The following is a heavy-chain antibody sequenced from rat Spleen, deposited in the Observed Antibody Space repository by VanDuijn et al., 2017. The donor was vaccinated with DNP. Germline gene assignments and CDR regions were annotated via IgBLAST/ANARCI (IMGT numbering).Heavy chain of an antibody. Sequence: EVQLQESGPGLVKPSQSLSLTCSVTDYSITSNYWGWIRKFPGNKMEWMGYISYSGSTSYNPSLKSRISITRDTSKNQFFLQLNPVTTKDTATYYCARWNYGYWYFDFWGPGTMVTVSS. V-gene: IGHV3-1*01. D-gene: IGHD1-3*01. CDR3: ARWNYGYWYFDF. J-gene: IGHJ1*01. CDR2: ISYSGST. CDR1: DYSITSNY.